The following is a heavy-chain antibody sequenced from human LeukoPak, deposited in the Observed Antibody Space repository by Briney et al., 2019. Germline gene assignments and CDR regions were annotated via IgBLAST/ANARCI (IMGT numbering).Heavy chain of an antibody. D-gene: IGHD3-9*01. Sequence: NPSETLSLTCTVSGGSISGYYWSWIRQPPGKGLEWIGYIYYSGSTNYYSSLKSRVTISVDTSKNQFSLKLSSVTAADTAVYYCARRRYFDFGIDPWGQGILVTVSS. V-gene: IGHV4-59*01. CDR1: GGSISGYY. CDR2: IYYSGST. J-gene: IGHJ5*02. CDR3: ARRRYFDFGIDP.